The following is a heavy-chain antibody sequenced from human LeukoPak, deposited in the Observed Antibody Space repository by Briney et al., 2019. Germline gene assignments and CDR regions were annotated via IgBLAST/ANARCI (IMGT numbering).Heavy chain of an antibody. J-gene: IGHJ3*02. CDR1: GFTFSDYY. Sequence: GGSLRLSCAASGFTFSDYYMSWIRQAPGKGLEWVSYISSSGSTIYYADSVKGRFTISRDNAKNSLYLQMNSLRAEDTAVYYCARHRSGGSQDDAFDIWGQGTMVTVSS. V-gene: IGHV3-11*04. D-gene: IGHD2-15*01. CDR2: ISSSGSTI. CDR3: ARHRSGGSQDDAFDI.